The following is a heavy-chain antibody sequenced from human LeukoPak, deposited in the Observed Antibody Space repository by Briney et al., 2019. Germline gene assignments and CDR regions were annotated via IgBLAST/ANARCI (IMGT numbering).Heavy chain of an antibody. V-gene: IGHV3-66*01. J-gene: IGHJ3*02. CDR3: ARVHMPWYSFDM. D-gene: IGHD6-13*01. CDR1: GFTVSRNY. Sequence: LSGGPLRLSCAASGFTVSRNYMSWARQAPGKGLEWVSVIYSGDSTNSADSGKGRFTISRDNSKNTVYLQMNSLRAEDTAVYYCARVHMPWYSFDMWGQGTMVTVSS. CDR2: IYSGDST.